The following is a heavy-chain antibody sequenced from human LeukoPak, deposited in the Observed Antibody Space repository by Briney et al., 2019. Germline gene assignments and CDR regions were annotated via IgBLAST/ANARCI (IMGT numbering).Heavy chain of an antibody. CDR1: GFTVSSNY. D-gene: IGHD1-14*01. J-gene: IGHJ4*02. Sequence: PGGSLRLSCAASGFTVSSNYMSWVRQAPGKGLEWLSGISRRGDTTYYTDSVKGRFTISRDNSNNTLYLQMNTLRADDTAVYYCSKATGPNSFRYIEYWGQGTLVTVSS. V-gene: IGHV3-23*01. CDR3: SKATGPNSFRYIEY. CDR2: ISRRGDTT.